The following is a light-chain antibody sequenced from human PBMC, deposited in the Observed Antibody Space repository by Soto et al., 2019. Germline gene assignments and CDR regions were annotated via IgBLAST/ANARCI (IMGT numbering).Light chain of an antibody. CDR2: EAS. CDR3: QRYTTSSWT. CDR1: QNIRNG. J-gene: IGKJ1*01. Sequence: DILMTQSPSTLSASVGDRVTITCRASQNIRNGTAWFQQRPGKAPKLLIYEASTLESGVPTRFSGSGFGTEFTLTISSLHPDDIATYYCQRYTTSSWTFGQGTKVDIK. V-gene: IGKV1-5*03.